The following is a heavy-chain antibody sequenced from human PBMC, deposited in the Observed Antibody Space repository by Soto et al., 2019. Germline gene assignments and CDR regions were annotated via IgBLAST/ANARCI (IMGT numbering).Heavy chain of an antibody. CDR2: IYQSGSS. CDR1: GGSISSGGYS. V-gene: IGHV4-30-2*01. J-gene: IGHJ6*01. Sequence: SETLSLTCGVSGGSISSGGYSWNWIRQPPGKGLEWIGYIYQSGSSYYNPSLKSRVTISIDRFKNQFSLKLSSVTAADTAMYYCARAHYYYGMDVWGQGTTVTVSS. CDR3: ARAHYYYGMDV.